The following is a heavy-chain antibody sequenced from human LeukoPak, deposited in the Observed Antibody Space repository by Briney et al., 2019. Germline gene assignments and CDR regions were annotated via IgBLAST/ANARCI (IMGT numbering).Heavy chain of an antibody. CDR3: ARYYYGSGSKTDY. CDR2: ISAYNGNT. J-gene: IGHJ4*02. CDR1: GYTFTTYA. V-gene: IGHV1-18*01. Sequence: ASVKVSCKASGYTFTTYAMHWVRQAPGQRLEWMGWISAYNGNTNYAQKLQGRVTMTTDTSTSTAYMELRSLRSDDTAVYYCARYYYGSGSKTDYWGQGTLVTVSS. D-gene: IGHD3-10*01.